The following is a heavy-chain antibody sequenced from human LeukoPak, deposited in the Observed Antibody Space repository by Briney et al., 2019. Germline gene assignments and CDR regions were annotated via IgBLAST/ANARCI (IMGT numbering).Heavy chain of an antibody. V-gene: IGHV4-59*01. CDR1: GGSITSYY. Sequence: SETLSLTCTVSGGSITSYYWSWIRQPPGKGLEWVGYIDYSGSTNYNPSLKSRVTIAVDTTQIQFSLKLISVTAADTAVYYRARVDRSNWDVLEYWGQGTLVTVSS. D-gene: IGHD1-1*01. J-gene: IGHJ4*02. CDR3: ARVDRSNWDVLEY. CDR2: IDYSGST.